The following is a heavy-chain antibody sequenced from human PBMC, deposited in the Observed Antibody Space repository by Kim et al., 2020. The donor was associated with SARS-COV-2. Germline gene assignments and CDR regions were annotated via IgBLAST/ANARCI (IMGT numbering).Heavy chain of an antibody. CDR2: ISSSSSYI. D-gene: IGHD4-17*01. Sequence: GGSLRLSCAASGFTFSSYSMNWVRQAPGKGLEWVSSISSSSSYIYYADSVKGRFTISRDNAKNSLYLQMNSLRAEDTAVYYCSGGLRGYGDYGGWNAFDIWGQGTMVTVSA. CDR1: GFTFSSYS. J-gene: IGHJ3*02. V-gene: IGHV3-21*01. CDR3: SGGLRGYGDYGGWNAFDI.